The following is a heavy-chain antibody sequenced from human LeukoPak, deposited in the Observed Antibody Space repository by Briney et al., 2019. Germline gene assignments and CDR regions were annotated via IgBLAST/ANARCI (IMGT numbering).Heavy chain of an antibody. CDR1: GFTFSSYW. Sequence: PGGSLRPSCAASGFTFSSYWMSWLPQAPGKGREWVANINQDGIKKYYVDSVKGRFTISRDNAKNSLYLQMNSLRVEDTAVYYCARETSVGTRGGLWGSYRLKWFDPWGQGTLGTVSS. CDR3: ARETSVGTRGGLWGSYRLKWFDP. CDR2: INQDGIKK. J-gene: IGHJ5*02. V-gene: IGHV3-7*01. D-gene: IGHD3-16*02.